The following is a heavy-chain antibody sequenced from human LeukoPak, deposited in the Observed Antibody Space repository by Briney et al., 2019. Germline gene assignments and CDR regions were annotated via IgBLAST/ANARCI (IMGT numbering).Heavy chain of an antibody. Sequence: PSETLSLTCTVSGGSVSSGSYYWGWIRQSPGKGLEWIGYIYYSGSTNYNPSLRGRVAMSIDTSKNQFSLKLNSVTAADTAIYYCARAPGIVGTTPFGNYWGRGTLVTVSS. CDR3: ARAPGIVGTTPFGNY. D-gene: IGHD1-26*01. CDR2: IYYSGST. V-gene: IGHV4-61*01. CDR1: GGSVSSGSYY. J-gene: IGHJ4*02.